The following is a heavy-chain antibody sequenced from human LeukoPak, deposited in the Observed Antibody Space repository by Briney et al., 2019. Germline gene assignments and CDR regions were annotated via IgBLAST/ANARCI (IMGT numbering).Heavy chain of an antibody. Sequence: ASVKVSCKASGYTFSIYSISWVRQAPGQGLEWMGWISAHNGNTNYAQKFQGRVTMTTDTSTSTAYMDLTSLRSDDTAVYYCARDRYFLNVVATTDGFDIWGQGTMVTVSS. V-gene: IGHV1-18*01. CDR1: GYTFSIYS. D-gene: IGHD5-12*01. CDR2: ISAHNGNT. J-gene: IGHJ3*02. CDR3: ARDRYFLNVVATTDGFDI.